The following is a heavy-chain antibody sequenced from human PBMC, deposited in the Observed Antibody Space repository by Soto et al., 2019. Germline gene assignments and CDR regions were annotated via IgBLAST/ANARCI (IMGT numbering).Heavy chain of an antibody. CDR2: VFSSGTT. Sequence: SETLSPTCTVSGDSISSGNKYWSWIRQPPGKGLEWIGYVFSSGTTYYNPSLKGRVSISLDASENQFSLEFASVTDADSAVYYCARVPSPFDYYYAMDVWGQGTTVTVSS. CDR3: ARVPSPFDYYYAMDV. CDR1: GDSISSGNKY. D-gene: IGHD3-16*01. J-gene: IGHJ6*02. V-gene: IGHV4-30-4*01.